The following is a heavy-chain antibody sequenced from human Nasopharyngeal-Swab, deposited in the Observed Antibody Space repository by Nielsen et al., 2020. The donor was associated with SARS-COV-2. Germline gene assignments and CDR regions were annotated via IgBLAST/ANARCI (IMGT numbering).Heavy chain of an antibody. D-gene: IGHD5-24*01. Sequence: GEALMISCAASGFTFSSYSMNWVRQAPGKGLEWVSSISSSSSYIYYADSVKGRFTISRDNAKNSLYLQMNSLRAEDTAVYYCARVEMATITTSYYYYYGMDVWGQGTTVTVSS. CDR1: GFTFSSYS. CDR2: ISSSSSYI. J-gene: IGHJ6*02. V-gene: IGHV3-21*01. CDR3: ARVEMATITTSYYYYYGMDV.